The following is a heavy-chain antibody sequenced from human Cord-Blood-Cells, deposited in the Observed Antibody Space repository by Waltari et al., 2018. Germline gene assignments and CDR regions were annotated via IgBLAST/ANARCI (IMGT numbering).Heavy chain of an antibody. J-gene: IGHJ3*02. V-gene: IGHV4-34*01. D-gene: IGHD1-26*01. Sequence: QVQLQQWGAGLLKPSETLSLTCAVYGGSFSGYYWSWIRQPPGKGLEWIGEINHSGSTNYNPSLKSRVTISVDTSENQFSLKLSSVTAADTAVYYCARVKNRSTLDIWGQGTMVTVSS. CDR1: GGSFSGYY. CDR2: INHSGST. CDR3: ARVKNRSTLDI.